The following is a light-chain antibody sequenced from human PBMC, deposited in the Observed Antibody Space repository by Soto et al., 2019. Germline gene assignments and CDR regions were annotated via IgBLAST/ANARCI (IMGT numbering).Light chain of an antibody. CDR1: QSVSSN. V-gene: IGKV3-15*01. J-gene: IGKJ1*01. Sequence: EIVMTQSPATLSVSPGERATPSCRASQSVSSNLAWYQQKPGQAPRLLIYGASTRATGIPARFSGSGSGTEFTLTISSLQSEDFAVYYCKQYNNWPRTFGQGTKVDIK. CDR3: KQYNNWPRT. CDR2: GAS.